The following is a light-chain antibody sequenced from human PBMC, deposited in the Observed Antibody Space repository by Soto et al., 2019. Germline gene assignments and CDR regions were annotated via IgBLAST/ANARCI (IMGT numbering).Light chain of an antibody. CDR3: QQYNNWPWT. Sequence: EIVMTQSPATLSVSPGERATLSCRASQSINNNLAWYQQKPGQAPRLLIHGASTRATGIPARISASGSGTDFTLIISSLQSVDFAVYYCQQYNNWPWTFGRGTEVEIK. CDR2: GAS. CDR1: QSINNN. V-gene: IGKV3-15*01. J-gene: IGKJ1*01.